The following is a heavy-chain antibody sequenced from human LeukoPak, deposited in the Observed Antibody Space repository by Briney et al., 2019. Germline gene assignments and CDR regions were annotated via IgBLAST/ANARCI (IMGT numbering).Heavy chain of an antibody. J-gene: IGHJ4*02. CDR2: ISSNGDNT. V-gene: IGHV3-64D*06. Sequence: GGSLRLSCSVSGFTFSTYVMHWVRQAPGKGLEYVSAISSNGDNTYYADSVKSRFTISRDNSKNTLYLQMSSLRADDTAVYYCVRGTGYWGQGTLVTVSS. CDR3: VRGTGY. CDR1: GFTFSTYV.